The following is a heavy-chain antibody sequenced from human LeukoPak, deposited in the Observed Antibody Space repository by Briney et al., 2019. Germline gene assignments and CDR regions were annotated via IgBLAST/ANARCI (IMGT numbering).Heavy chain of an antibody. CDR2: ISSSSSYI. CDR3: ATYDYGDFDAFDI. V-gene: IGHV3-21*01. CDR1: GFTFSSYS. J-gene: IGHJ3*02. Sequence: GGSLRLSCAASGFTFSSYSMNWVRQAPGKGLEWVSSISSSSSYIYYADSVKGRFTISRDNAKNSPYLQMNSLRAEDTAVYYCATYDYGDFDAFDIWGQGTMVTVSS. D-gene: IGHD4-17*01.